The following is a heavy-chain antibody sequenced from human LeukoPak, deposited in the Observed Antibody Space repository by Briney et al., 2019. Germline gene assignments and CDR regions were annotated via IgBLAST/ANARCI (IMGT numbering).Heavy chain of an antibody. J-gene: IGHJ6*03. CDR2: ISYDGSNK. D-gene: IGHD3-16*01. V-gene: IGHV3-30-3*01. Sequence: QAGGSLRLSCAASGFTFSSYAMHWVRQAPGKGPEWVAVISYDGSNKYYADSVKGRFTISRDNAKNSLYLQMNSLRAEDTAVYYCARDWGGAVYYYYYMDVWGKGTTVTVSS. CDR3: ARDWGGAVYYYYYMDV. CDR1: GFTFSSYA.